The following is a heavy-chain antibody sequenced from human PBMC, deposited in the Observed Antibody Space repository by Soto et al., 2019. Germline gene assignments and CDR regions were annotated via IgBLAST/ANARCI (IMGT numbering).Heavy chain of an antibody. Sequence: EASVKVSCKASGGTFSSYAISWVRQAPGQGLEWMGGIIPIFGTANYAQKFQGRVTITADESTSTAYMELSSLRSEDTAVYYCARELDDSSGYPDSNWFDPWGQGTLVTVSS. D-gene: IGHD3-22*01. V-gene: IGHV1-69*13. CDR3: ARELDDSSGYPDSNWFDP. CDR1: GGTFSSYA. CDR2: IIPIFGTA. J-gene: IGHJ5*02.